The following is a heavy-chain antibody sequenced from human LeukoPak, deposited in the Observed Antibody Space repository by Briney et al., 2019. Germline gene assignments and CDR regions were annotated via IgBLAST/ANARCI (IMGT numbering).Heavy chain of an antibody. Sequence: GGSLRLSCAVSGFTLSSYAMTWVRQAPGKGLEWVSGIGGGGDNTYYADFVKGRSTISRDNSKNTLYPQMNSLRAEDTAVYYCAKDLGLTISGRLECWGQGTLVTVSS. CDR1: GFTLSSYA. CDR2: IGGGGDNT. V-gene: IGHV3-23*01. J-gene: IGHJ4*02. CDR3: AKDLGLTISGRLEC. D-gene: IGHD6-6*01.